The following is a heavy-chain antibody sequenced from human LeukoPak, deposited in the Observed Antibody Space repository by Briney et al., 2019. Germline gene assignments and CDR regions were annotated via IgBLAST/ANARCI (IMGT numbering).Heavy chain of an antibody. CDR1: GGSISSYY. Sequence: SEALSLTCTVSGGSISSYYWSWIRQPPGKGLEWIGYIYYSGSTNYNPSLKSRVTISVDTSKNQFSLKLSSVTAADTAVYYCARVVSYYYDSGGYYGYFDYWGQGTLVTVSS. CDR2: IYYSGST. CDR3: ARVVSYYYDSGGYYGYFDY. V-gene: IGHV4-59*01. J-gene: IGHJ4*02. D-gene: IGHD3-22*01.